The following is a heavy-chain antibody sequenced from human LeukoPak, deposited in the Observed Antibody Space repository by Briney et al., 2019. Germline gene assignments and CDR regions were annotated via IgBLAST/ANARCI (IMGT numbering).Heavy chain of an antibody. CDR1: GYTFTTYL. Sequence: GESLKISSKASGYTFTTYLVAWVRQMPGKGLEWMGMISPGDFDTRYTPSFKGQVTISADKSISTAYLQWSSLKASDTAIYYCARHQGGMDVWGQGTTVTVSS. CDR3: ARHQGGMDV. J-gene: IGHJ6*02. V-gene: IGHV5-51*01. CDR2: ISPGDFDT.